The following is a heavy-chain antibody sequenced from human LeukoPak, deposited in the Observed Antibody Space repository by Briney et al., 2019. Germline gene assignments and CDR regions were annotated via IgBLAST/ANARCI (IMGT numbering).Heavy chain of an antibody. J-gene: IGHJ4*02. CDR3: AREGLLRDYYFDY. CDR2: IYYSGST. V-gene: IGHV4-59*01. CDR1: GGSISSYY. D-gene: IGHD2-15*01. Sequence: SETLSLTCTVSGGSISSYYWSWIRQPPGKGLEWIGYIYYSGSTNYNPSLKSRVTISVDTSKNQFSLKLSSVTAADTAVYYCAREGLLRDYYFDYWGQGTLVTVSS.